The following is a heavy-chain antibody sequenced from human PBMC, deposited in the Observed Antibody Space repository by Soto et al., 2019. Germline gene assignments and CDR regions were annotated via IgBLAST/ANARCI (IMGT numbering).Heavy chain of an antibody. D-gene: IGHD4-17*01. CDR1: GFTFSSYS. CDR2: ITSSNYI. V-gene: IGHV3-21*01. CDR3: ARGYGDFDY. Sequence: EVQLVESGGDLVKPGGSLRLSCAASGFTFSSYSMNWVRQAPGKGLEWVSSITSSNYIYYADSVKGRFTISRDNAKNSLYLQMNSLRAEDTAVYYCARGYGDFDYWGRGTLVTVSS. J-gene: IGHJ4*02.